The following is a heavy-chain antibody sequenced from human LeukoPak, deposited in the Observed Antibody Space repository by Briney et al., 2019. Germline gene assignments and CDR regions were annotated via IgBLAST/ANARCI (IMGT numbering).Heavy chain of an antibody. Sequence: ASVKVSCKASGGAFSSYAISWVRQAPGQGLEWMGRIIPILGIANYAQKFQGRVTITADKSTSTAYMELSSLRSEGTAVYYCAEDWELNDYGDYDENVSPDAFDIWGQGTMVTVSS. CDR1: GGAFSSYA. J-gene: IGHJ3*02. V-gene: IGHV1-69*04. D-gene: IGHD4-17*01. CDR3: AEDWELNDYGDYDENVSPDAFDI. CDR2: IIPILGIA.